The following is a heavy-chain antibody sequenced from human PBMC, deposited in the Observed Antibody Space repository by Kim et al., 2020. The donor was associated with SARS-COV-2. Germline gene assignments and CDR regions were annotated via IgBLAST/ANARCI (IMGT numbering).Heavy chain of an antibody. CDR3: ARGATVILSYYYYYMDV. J-gene: IGHJ6*03. D-gene: IGHD4-4*01. Sequence: VKGRFTISRDDSKNSLYLQMNSLKTEDTAVYYCARGATVILSYYYYYMDVWGKGTTVTVSS. V-gene: IGHV3-72*01.